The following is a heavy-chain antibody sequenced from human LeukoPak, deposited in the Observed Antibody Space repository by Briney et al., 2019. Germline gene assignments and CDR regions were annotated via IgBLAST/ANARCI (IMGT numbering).Heavy chain of an antibody. V-gene: IGHV3-69-1*01. J-gene: IGHJ4*02. CDR3: ASYGGFTSATLVDLL. CDR1: GFRFSVYS. CDR2: ISSRSYT. D-gene: IGHD4-23*01. Sequence: PGGSLRLSCAASGFRFSVYSMNWVRQAPGKELAWVSSISSRSYTDYADSVRGRFTISRDNAKNSLFLQMNSLRAEDTAVYYCASYGGFTSATLVDLLWGQGTLVTVSS.